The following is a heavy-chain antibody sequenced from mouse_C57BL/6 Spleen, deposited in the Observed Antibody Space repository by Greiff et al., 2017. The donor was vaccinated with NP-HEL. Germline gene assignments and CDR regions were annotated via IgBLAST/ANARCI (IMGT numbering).Heavy chain of an antibody. CDR3: ARAPYDYDGGYWYFDV. CDR1: GYTFTSYW. J-gene: IGHJ1*03. D-gene: IGHD2-4*01. CDR2: IHPNSGST. Sequence: QVHVKQPGAELVKPGASVKLSCKASGYTFTSYWMHWVKQRPGQGLEWIGMIHPNSGSTNYNEKFKSKATLTVDKSSSTAYMQLSSLTSEDSAVYYCARAPYDYDGGYWYFDVWGTGTTVTVSS. V-gene: IGHV1-64*01.